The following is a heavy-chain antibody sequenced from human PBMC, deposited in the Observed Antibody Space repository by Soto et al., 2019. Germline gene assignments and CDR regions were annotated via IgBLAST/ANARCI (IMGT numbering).Heavy chain of an antibody. CDR3: ARVKERTGPTLGSFDY. J-gene: IGHJ4*02. V-gene: IGHV6-1*01. Sequence: PSQTLSLTCAISGDSVSSNSAAWNWIRQSPSRGLEWLGRTYYRSKWYNDYAVSVKSRITINPDTSKNQFSLQLNSVTPEDTAVYYCARVKERTGPTLGSFDYWGQGTLVTVSS. CDR2: TYYRSKWYN. CDR1: GDSVSSNSAA. D-gene: IGHD1-7*01.